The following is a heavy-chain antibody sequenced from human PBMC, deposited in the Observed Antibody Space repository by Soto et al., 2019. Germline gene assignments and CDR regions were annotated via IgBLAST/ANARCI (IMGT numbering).Heavy chain of an antibody. CDR2: ISCSGGST. D-gene: IGHD3-10*01. V-gene: IGHV3-23*01. CDR1: GFTFSSNA. J-gene: IGHJ5*02. Sequence: GGSLRLTCAASGFTFSSNAMSWVRQAPGKGLEWVSAISCSGGSTYYADSVKGRFTISRDNSKNTLYLQMNSLRADDTAVYYCAKQWFGGELKNWFDPWGQGNLVSVS. CDR3: AKQWFGGELKNWFDP.